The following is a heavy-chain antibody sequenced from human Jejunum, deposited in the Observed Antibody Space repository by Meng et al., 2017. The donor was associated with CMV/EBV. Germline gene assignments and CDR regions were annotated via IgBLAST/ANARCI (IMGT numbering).Heavy chain of an antibody. CDR3: ARDRDVNYGLFDY. V-gene: IGHV4-39*07. Sequence: GGTNGSRSNKWGWRRETRGRGVEGIGTIYDSGKTYYNKSIKRRVTMSVDTSKNQFSLKVSSVTAADTAVYYCARDRDVNYGLFDYWGQGTLVTVSS. J-gene: IGHJ4*02. CDR1: GGTNGSRSNK. D-gene: IGHD4-11*01. CDR2: IYDSGKT.